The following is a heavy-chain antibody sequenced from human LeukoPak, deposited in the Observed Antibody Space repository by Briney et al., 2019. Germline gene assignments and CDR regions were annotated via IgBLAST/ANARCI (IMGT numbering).Heavy chain of an antibody. Sequence: GGSLRLSCAASGFTVSSNYMSWVRQAPGKGLEWVSVIYSGGSTYYADSVKGRFTISRAKSKNTVYLQMNSLRAEDTAVYYCARSPYYYYYGMDVWGQGTTVTVSS. CDR2: IYSGGST. CDR1: GFTVSSNY. CDR3: ARSPYYYYYGMDV. V-gene: IGHV3-53*01. J-gene: IGHJ6*02.